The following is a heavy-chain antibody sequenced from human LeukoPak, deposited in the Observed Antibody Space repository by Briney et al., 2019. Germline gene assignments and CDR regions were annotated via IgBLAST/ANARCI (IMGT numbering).Heavy chain of an antibody. CDR3: ARDNYGTLDY. J-gene: IGHJ4*02. Sequence: ASVKVSCKVSGYTFSDYYIHWVRQAPGHGLGWMGWTSPKSGDTRYTQRFQGRVTMTRDTSISTVYMELDRLTFDDTAVYYCARDNYGTLDYWGQGTLVTVSS. CDR2: TSPKSGDT. D-gene: IGHD4-11*01. CDR1: GYTFSDYY. V-gene: IGHV1-2*02.